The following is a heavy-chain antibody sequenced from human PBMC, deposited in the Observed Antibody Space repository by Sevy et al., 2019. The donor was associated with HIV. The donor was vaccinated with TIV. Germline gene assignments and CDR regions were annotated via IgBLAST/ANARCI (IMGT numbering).Heavy chain of an antibody. V-gene: IGHV3-33*01. CDR2: IFYDGTNK. D-gene: IGHD1-26*01. CDR3: ARESGSNWYFDL. CDR1: GFTFSSYG. J-gene: IGHJ2*01. Sequence: GGFLRLSCAASGFTFSSYGMHWVRQAPGKGLEWVAVIFYDGTNKYYVDSVKGRFTISRDNSKNTLYLQMNSLRAEDTAVYYCARESGSNWYFDLWGRGTLVTVSS.